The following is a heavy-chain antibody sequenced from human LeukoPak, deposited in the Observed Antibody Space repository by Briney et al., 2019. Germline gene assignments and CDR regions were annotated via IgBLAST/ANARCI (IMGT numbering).Heavy chain of an antibody. CDR3: ARTFSEAGTQGWFDP. Sequence: GESLKISCKGSGYSFTSYWIGWVRQMPGKGLEWMGIIYPGDSDTRYSPSFQGQVTISADKSISTAYLQWSSLKASDTAMYYCARTFSEAGTQGWFDPWGQGTLVTVSS. J-gene: IGHJ5*02. D-gene: IGHD6-19*01. V-gene: IGHV5-51*01. CDR1: GYSFTSYW. CDR2: IYPGDSDT.